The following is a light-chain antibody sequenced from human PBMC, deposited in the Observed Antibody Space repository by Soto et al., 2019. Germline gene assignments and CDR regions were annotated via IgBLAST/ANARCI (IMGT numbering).Light chain of an antibody. J-gene: IGKJ2*01. CDR3: QQYLSYPYT. CDR1: QGISSY. Sequence: AIRMTQSPSSFSASTGDRVTITSRASQGISSYLAWYQQKPGKAPKLLIYAAATLQRGAPSRFSASGSGTDFTLTISRLQSEDFATYYCQQYLSYPYTFGQGTKLEI. CDR2: AAA. V-gene: IGKV1-8*01.